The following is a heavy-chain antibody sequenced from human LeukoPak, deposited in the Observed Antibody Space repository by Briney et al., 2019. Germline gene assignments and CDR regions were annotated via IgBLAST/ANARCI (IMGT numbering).Heavy chain of an antibody. Sequence: PGGSPRLSCAASGFTVSSNYMSWVRQAPGKGLEWVSVIYSGGSTYYADSVKGRFTISRDNSKNTLYLQMNSLRAEDTAVYYCAREQALGAFDIWGQGTMVTVSS. V-gene: IGHV3-66*01. J-gene: IGHJ3*02. CDR1: GFTVSSNY. CDR2: IYSGGST. D-gene: IGHD7-27*01. CDR3: AREQALGAFDI.